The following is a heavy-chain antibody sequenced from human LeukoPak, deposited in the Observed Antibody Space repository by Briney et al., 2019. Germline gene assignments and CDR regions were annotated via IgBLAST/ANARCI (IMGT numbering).Heavy chain of an antibody. V-gene: IGHV3-30*02. CDR3: AKDRIQLWLVDY. CDR1: GFTFSSYG. CDR2: IRYDGSNK. Sequence: GGSLRLSCAASGFTFSSYGMHWVRQAPGKGLEWVAFIRYDGSNKYYADSVKGRFTIYRDNSKNTLYLQMNSLKAEDTAVYYCAKDRIQLWLVDYWGQGTLVTVSS. D-gene: IGHD5-18*01. J-gene: IGHJ4*02.